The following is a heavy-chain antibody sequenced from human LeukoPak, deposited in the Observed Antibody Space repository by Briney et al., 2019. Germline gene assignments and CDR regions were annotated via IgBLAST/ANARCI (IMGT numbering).Heavy chain of an antibody. V-gene: IGHV4-59*01. D-gene: IGHD5-24*01. CDR2: IYYSGST. J-gene: IGHJ4*02. CDR1: GISLSGYY. Sequence: KPSETLSLTCTVSGISLSGYYWSWIRRPPGKGLEWIGYIYYSGSTNYNPSLKSRVTISVDTSKNQFSLKLSSVTAADTAVYYCARGNGYNLYWGQGTLVTVSS. CDR3: ARGNGYNLY.